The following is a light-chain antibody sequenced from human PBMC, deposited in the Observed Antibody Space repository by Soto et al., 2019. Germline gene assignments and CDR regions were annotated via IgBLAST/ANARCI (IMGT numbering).Light chain of an antibody. CDR3: QQYSSYSRT. CDR2: KAS. CDR1: QSISSW. J-gene: IGKJ1*01. V-gene: IGKV1-5*03. Sequence: DIQMTQSPSTLSASVGDRVTITCRASQSISSWLAWYQQKPGKAPKVLIYKASSLGGGVPSRFSGSGSGTEFTLTISSLQPDDFATYYCQQYSSYSRTFGQGTKVEIK.